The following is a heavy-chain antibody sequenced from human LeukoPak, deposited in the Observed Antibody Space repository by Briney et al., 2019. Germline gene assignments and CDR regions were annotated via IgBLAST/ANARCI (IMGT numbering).Heavy chain of an antibody. D-gene: IGHD3-10*01. CDR2: ISGSGGST. J-gene: IGHJ4*02. Sequence: GGSLRLSCAASGFTFSSYAMSWVRQAPGKGLEWVSAISGSGGSTYYAVSVKGLFAISRDNSQNTLYLQMNSLRAEDTAVYYCANVSGLLRFGEFPGGYWGQGTLVTVSS. V-gene: IGHV3-23*01. CDR3: ANVSGLLRFGEFPGGY. CDR1: GFTFSSYA.